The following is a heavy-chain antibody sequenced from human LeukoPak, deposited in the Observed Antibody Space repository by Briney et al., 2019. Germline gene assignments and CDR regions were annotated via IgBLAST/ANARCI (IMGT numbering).Heavy chain of an antibody. D-gene: IGHD3-9*01. CDR1: GYTFTGYY. CDR2: INPNSGGT. CDR3: ARATRYFDWLLY. Sequence: ASVKVSCKASGYTFTGYYMHWVRQAPGQGLEWMGRINPNSGGTNYAQKFQGRVTMTRDTSISTAYMELSRLRSDDTAVYYCARATRYFDWLLYWGRGTLVTVSS. V-gene: IGHV1-2*06. J-gene: IGHJ4*02.